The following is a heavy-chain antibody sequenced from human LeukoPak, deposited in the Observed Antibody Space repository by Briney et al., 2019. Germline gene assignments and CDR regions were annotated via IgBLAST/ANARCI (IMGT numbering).Heavy chain of an antibody. CDR3: ARGSTARYYYDSSGYYRGAVDY. J-gene: IGHJ4*02. Sequence: ASVKVSCKASGYTFTTYGISWVRQAPGQGLEWMGWTSAYNGNTNYAQKFQGRVTMTTDTSTSTAYMELRSLRSDDTAVYYCARGSTARYYYDSSGYYRGAVDYWGQGTLVTISS. D-gene: IGHD3-22*01. CDR2: TSAYNGNT. CDR1: GYTFTTYG. V-gene: IGHV1-18*01.